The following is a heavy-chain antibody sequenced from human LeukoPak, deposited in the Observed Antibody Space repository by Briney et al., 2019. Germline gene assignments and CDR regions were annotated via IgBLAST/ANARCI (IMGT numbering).Heavy chain of an antibody. CDR3: VRDSRNYGIS. CDR2: IYYDGDT. Sequence: SETLSLTCTVSDGSMSSYYWSWIRQPPGKGLEWIGYIYYDGDTSYNASLKSRVTISIDTSKNQFSLKLDSVTAADTAMYYCVRDSRNYGISWGQGTLVTVSS. D-gene: IGHD3-9*01. CDR1: DGSMSSYY. V-gene: IGHV4-59*01. J-gene: IGHJ5*02.